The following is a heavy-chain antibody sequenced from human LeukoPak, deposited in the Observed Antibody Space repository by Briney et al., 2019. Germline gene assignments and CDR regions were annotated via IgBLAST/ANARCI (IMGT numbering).Heavy chain of an antibody. CDR2: INPNSGGT. CDR3: ARVRRDADAYSGYEPQKRGWFDP. Sequence: GASVKVSCKASGYSFTDYYLHWVRQAPGQGLEWMGWINPNSGGTNYAQKFQGRVTMTRDTSIRTAYMELSRLRSDDTAVYYCARVRRDADAYSGYEPQKRGWFDPWGRGTLVTVSS. D-gene: IGHD5-12*01. CDR1: GYSFTDYY. V-gene: IGHV1-2*02. J-gene: IGHJ5*02.